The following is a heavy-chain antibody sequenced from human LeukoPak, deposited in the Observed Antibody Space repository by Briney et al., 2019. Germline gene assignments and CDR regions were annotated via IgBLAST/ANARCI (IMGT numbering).Heavy chain of an antibody. CDR3: TTDLGDYGDYIRC. CDR1: GFTFNNAW. V-gene: IGHV3-15*01. D-gene: IGHD4-17*01. Sequence: GGSLRLSCAASGFTFNNAWMSWVRQAPGKGLEWIGRIKSDGGTTDYAAPVKGRFTISRDDSKNTLYLQMNSLKAEDAAVYYCTTDLGDYGDYIRCWGQGTLVTVSS. J-gene: IGHJ4*02. CDR2: IKSDGGTT.